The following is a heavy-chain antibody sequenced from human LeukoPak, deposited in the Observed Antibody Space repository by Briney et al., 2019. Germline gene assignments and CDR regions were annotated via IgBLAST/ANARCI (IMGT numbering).Heavy chain of an antibody. CDR1: GGSISSYY. D-gene: IGHD3-10*01. J-gene: IGHJ3*02. Sequence: SETLSLTCTVSGGSISSYYWSWIRQPAGKGLEWIGRIYTSGSTNYNPSLKSRVTMSVDTSKNQFSLKLSSVTAADTAVYYCARDRPGSGSYYFLLAFDIWGQGTMVTVSS. CDR2: IYTSGST. V-gene: IGHV4-4*07. CDR3: ARDRPGSGSYYFLLAFDI.